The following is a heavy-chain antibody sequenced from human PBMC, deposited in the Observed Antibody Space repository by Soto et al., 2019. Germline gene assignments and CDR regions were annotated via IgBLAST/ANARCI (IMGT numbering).Heavy chain of an antibody. CDR3: AIALPGRSSSDAFDI. D-gene: IGHD6-13*01. Sequence: PSETLSLTCTVSGGSISSYYWSWIRQPDGKGLEWIGRIYTSGSTNYNPSLKSRVTMSVGTSKNQFSLKLSSVTAADTAVYYCAIALPGRSSSDAFDIWGQGTMVTVSS. CDR2: IYTSGST. V-gene: IGHV4-4*07. CDR1: GGSISSYY. J-gene: IGHJ3*02.